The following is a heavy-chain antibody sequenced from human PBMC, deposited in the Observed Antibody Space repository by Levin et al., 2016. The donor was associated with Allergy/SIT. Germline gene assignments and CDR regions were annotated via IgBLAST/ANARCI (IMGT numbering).Heavy chain of an antibody. Sequence: GGSLRLSCAASGFTVSSNFMNWVRQAPGKGLEWVSVIYSGGSTYSADSVKGRFTISRDNSKSTLYLQMNSLRVEDTAVYYCAKTGRNEWEQRVYYYAMDVWGQGTTVTVSS. CDR1: GFTVSSNF. J-gene: IGHJ6*02. D-gene: IGHD1/OR15-1a*01. V-gene: IGHV3-66*01. CDR3: AKTGRNEWEQRVYYYAMDV. CDR2: IYSGGST.